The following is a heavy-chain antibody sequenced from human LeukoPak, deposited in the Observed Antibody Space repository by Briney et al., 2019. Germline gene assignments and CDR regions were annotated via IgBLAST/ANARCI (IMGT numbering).Heavy chain of an antibody. D-gene: IGHD6-13*01. CDR3: ARDSSSWPGVFDY. CDR2: IYYSGST. V-gene: IGHV4-59*01. J-gene: IGHJ4*02. CDR1: GGSIRSNY. Sequence: PSETLSLTCTVSGGSIRSNYWGWIRQPPGKGLEFIGHIYYSGSTNYNPSLKSRVTISVDTSKSQFSLKLSSVTAADTAVYYCARDSSSWPGVFDYWGQGTLVTVSS.